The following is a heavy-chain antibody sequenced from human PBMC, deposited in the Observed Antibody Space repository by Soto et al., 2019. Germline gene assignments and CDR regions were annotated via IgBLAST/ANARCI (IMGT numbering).Heavy chain of an antibody. CDR1: GFTFSGSA. CDR2: IRSKANSYAT. Sequence: GGSLRLSCAASGFTFSGSAMHWVRQASGKGLEWVGRIRSKANSYATAYAASVKGRFTISRDDSKNTAYLQMNSLKTEDTAVYYCTRQGPGVDYWGQGTLVTVSS. D-gene: IGHD3-10*01. J-gene: IGHJ4*02. V-gene: IGHV3-73*01. CDR3: TRQGPGVDY.